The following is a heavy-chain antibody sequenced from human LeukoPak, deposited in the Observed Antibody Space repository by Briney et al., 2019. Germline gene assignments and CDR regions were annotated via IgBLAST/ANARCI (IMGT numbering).Heavy chain of an antibody. V-gene: IGHV3-23*01. CDR3: AKGALYYYDSSGYFLAEYFQH. CDR2: ISGSGGST. Sequence: GGSLRLSCAASGFTFSSYGMSWVRQAPGKGLEWVSAISGSGGSTYYADSVKGRFTISRDNSKNTLYLQMNSLRAEDTAVYYCAKGALYYYDSSGYFLAEYFQHWGQGTLVTVSS. J-gene: IGHJ1*01. CDR1: GFTFSSYG. D-gene: IGHD3-22*01.